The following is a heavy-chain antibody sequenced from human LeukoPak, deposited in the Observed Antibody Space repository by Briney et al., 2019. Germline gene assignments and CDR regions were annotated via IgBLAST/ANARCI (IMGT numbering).Heavy chain of an antibody. J-gene: IGHJ4*02. D-gene: IGHD5-18*01. CDR1: GYTFTDYY. CDR3: ARKMEYSYIDY. CDR2: INPNSGAT. V-gene: IGHV1-2*02. Sequence: GASVKVSCKASGYTFTDYYVHWVRQAPGQGLEWMGWINPNSGATDYAQRFQDRVTMTRDTSNSTAYMEFSSLRSDDTAVYYCARKMEYSYIDYWGQGSLVTVSS.